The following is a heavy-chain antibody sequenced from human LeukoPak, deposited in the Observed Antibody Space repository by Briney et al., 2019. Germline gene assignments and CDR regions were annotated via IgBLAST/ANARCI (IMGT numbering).Heavy chain of an antibody. CDR3: ARSPATMVRVFGY. D-gene: IGHD3-10*01. J-gene: IGHJ4*02. CDR1: GGSISSGGYY. Sequence: SQTPCLTRTVSGGSISSGGYYWSWIRQHPGKGLEWIGYISYSGSTYYNPSLKSRVTISVDTSKNQFSLKLSSVTAADTAVYYCARSPATMVRVFGYWCQGTLVTVSS. V-gene: IGHV4-31*03. CDR2: ISYSGST.